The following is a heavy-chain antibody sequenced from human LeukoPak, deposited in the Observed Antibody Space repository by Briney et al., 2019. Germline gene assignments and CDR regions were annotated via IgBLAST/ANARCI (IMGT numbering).Heavy chain of an antibody. CDR1: GFTFSSYA. J-gene: IGHJ6*02. CDR2: ISGSGGST. CDR3: AKKSSSRNSYYYYGMDV. D-gene: IGHD1-1*01. Sequence: GGSLRLSCAASGFTFSSYAMSWVRQAPGKGLEWVSAISGSGGSTYYADSVKGRFTISRDNSKNTLYPQMNSLRAEDTAVYYCAKKSSSRNSYYYYGMDVWGQGTTVTVSS. V-gene: IGHV3-23*01.